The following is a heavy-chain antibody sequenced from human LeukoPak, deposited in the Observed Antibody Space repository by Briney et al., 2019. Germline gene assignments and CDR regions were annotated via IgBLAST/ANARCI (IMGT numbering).Heavy chain of an antibody. V-gene: IGHV4-59*08. D-gene: IGHD6-6*01. CDR1: GGSISSYY. J-gene: IGHJ3*01. Sequence: PSQTLSLTCTVSGGSISSYYWNSIRQPPGHGLEWIGYIYYSGSTNYNPSLKSRVTTLVDTSKIQFSLRLSSGTAADTAVYYGAREYSSSSVRRAFDFWGQGTMVTVSS. CDR2: IYYSGST. CDR3: AREYSSSSVRRAFDF.